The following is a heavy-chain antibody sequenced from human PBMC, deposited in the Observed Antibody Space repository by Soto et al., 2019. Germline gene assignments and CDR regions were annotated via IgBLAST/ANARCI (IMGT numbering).Heavy chain of an antibody. D-gene: IGHD3-10*01. CDR1: GFPFDDYA. J-gene: IGHJ6*02. Sequence: SLILSFAPTGFPFDDYAMQWLPQAPGKGLEWVSGISWNSGSIGYADSVKGRFTISRDNAKNSLYLQMNSLRAEDTALYYCAKDAITMVRGVISYYGMDVWGQGT. V-gene: IGHV3-9*01. CDR3: AKDAITMVRGVISYYGMDV. CDR2: ISWNSGSI.